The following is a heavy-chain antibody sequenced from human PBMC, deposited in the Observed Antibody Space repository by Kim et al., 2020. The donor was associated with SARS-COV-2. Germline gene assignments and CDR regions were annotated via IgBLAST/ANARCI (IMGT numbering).Heavy chain of an antibody. Sequence: ASVKVSCKPSGYTFTDYYMHWVRQAPGQGLEWMGRINPNNGATEVAQIFQGRVTMTRDTSINTAYMEVSSLRSDDTAVYFCARDLYDFWSGPPHYYFYNMDVWGQGTTVTVSS. CDR2: INPNNGAT. D-gene: IGHD3-3*01. CDR3: ARDLYDFWSGPPHYYFYNMDV. V-gene: IGHV1-2*06. CDR1: GYTFTDYY. J-gene: IGHJ6*02.